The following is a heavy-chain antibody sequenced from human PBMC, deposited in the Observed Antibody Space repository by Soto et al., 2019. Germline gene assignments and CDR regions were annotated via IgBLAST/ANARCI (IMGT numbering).Heavy chain of an antibody. V-gene: IGHV3-23*04. CDR3: AKGGTVTYYYYGMDV. J-gene: IGHJ6*02. Sequence: VQLVQSGAEVKKPGSSVKVSCKASGGTFSSYAMSWVRQAPEKGLEWVSTISGSGGSTYYADSVQGRFTISRDNSKNTLYLQMNSLRVEDTAVYYCAKGGTVTYYYYGMDVWGQGTTVTVSS. D-gene: IGHD4-17*01. CDR1: GGTFSSYA. CDR2: ISGSGGST.